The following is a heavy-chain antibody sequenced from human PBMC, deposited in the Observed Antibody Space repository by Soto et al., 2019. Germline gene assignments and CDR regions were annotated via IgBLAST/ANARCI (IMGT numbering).Heavy chain of an antibody. Sequence: GGSLRLSCAASGFTFSDYYMSWIRQAPGKGLEWVSYISSSGSTIYYADSVKGRFTISRDNAKNSLYLQMNSLRAEDTAVYYCARVLSSLQFDVYYMDVWGKGTTVTVSS. D-gene: IGHD4-4*01. J-gene: IGHJ6*03. CDR3: ARVLSSLQFDVYYMDV. CDR1: GFTFSDYY. CDR2: ISSSGSTI. V-gene: IGHV3-11*01.